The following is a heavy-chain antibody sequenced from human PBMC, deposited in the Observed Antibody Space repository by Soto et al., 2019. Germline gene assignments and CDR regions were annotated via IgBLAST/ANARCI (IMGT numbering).Heavy chain of an antibody. CDR2: IYYSGST. CDR3: ARKVRCSSTSCYGYYYYGMDV. Sequence: PSETLSLTCTVSGGSISSGGYYWSWIRQHPGKGLEWIGYIYYSGSTYYNPSLKSRVTISVDTSKNQFSLKLSSVTAADPAVYYCARKVRCSSTSCYGYYYYGMDVWGQGTTVTVSS. CDR1: GGSISSGGYY. D-gene: IGHD2-2*01. V-gene: IGHV4-31*03. J-gene: IGHJ6*02.